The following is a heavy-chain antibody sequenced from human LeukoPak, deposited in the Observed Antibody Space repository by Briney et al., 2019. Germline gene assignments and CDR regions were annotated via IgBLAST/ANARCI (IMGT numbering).Heavy chain of an antibody. J-gene: IGHJ4*02. D-gene: IGHD1-26*01. CDR1: GGSFSGYY. Sequence: PSETLSLTCAVYGGSFSGYYWSWIRQPPGKGLEWIGEINHSGSTNYNPSLKSRVTISVDTSKNQFSLKLSSVTAADTAVYYCARGTKSGNFDYWGQGTLVTVSS. CDR2: INHSGST. CDR3: ARGTKSGNFDY. V-gene: IGHV4-34*01.